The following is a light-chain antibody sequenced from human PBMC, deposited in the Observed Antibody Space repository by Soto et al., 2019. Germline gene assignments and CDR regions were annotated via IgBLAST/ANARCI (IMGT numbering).Light chain of an antibody. CDR3: AAWDDSLSSPV. V-gene: IGLV1-47*02. Sequence: QSVVTQPPSASGTRGQMVTISCSGSSSNIGRKYVYWYQQIPGTAPQLLIHSNNKRPSGVPDRFSGSKSGTSASLGISGLRSEDEAEYYCAAWDDSLSSPVFGGGTKVTVL. J-gene: IGLJ3*02. CDR1: SSNIGRKY. CDR2: SNN.